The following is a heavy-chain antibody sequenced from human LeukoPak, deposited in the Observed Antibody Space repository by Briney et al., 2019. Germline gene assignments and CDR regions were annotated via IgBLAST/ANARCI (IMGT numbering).Heavy chain of an antibody. CDR2: ISSSSSTI. CDR1: GFIFSTYS. V-gene: IGHV3-48*01. D-gene: IGHD2-15*01. J-gene: IGHJ6*03. Sequence: PSGGSLRLSCAASGFIFSTYSINWVRQAPGKGLEWVSYISSSSSTIYYADSVKGRFTISRDNAKSSLYLQMNSLRAEDTAVYYCARGSREDIYYYYYMDVWGKGTTVTVSS. CDR3: ARGSREDIYYYYYMDV.